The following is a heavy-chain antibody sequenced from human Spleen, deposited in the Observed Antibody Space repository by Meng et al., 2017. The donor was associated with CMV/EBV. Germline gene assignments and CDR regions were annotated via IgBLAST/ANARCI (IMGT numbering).Heavy chain of an antibody. D-gene: IGHD6-13*01. J-gene: IGHJ6*02. CDR2: ISFDGTNK. Sequence: GGSLRLSCAASRFTFSSYAMHWVRQAPGKGLEWVALISFDGTNKFYADSVKGRFTTSRDNSKNTLFLQMDSLRPEDTALYYCARDRDTEAAGMSMDVWGQGTTVTVSS. V-gene: IGHV3-30*04. CDR1: RFTFSSYA. CDR3: ARDRDTEAAGMSMDV.